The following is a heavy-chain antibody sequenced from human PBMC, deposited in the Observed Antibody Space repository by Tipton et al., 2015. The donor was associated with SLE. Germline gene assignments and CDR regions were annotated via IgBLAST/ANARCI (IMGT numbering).Heavy chain of an antibody. CDR2: INSDGSST. CDR1: GFTFSAYP. J-gene: IGHJ6*02. CDR3: ARGDFWSGYYLYDMDV. Sequence: SLRLSCEGSGFTFSAYPMSWVRQAPGKGLVWVSRINSDGSSTSYADSVKGRFTISRDNAKNTLYLQMNSLRAEDTAVYYCARGDFWSGYYLYDMDVWGQGTTVTVSS. V-gene: IGHV3-74*01. D-gene: IGHD3-3*01.